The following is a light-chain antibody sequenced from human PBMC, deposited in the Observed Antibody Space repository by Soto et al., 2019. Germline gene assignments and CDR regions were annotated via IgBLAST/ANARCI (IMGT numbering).Light chain of an antibody. V-gene: IGKV3-11*01. J-gene: IGKJ4*01. Sequence: EIVLTQSPATLFLSPGERATLSCRATQSVRNDLVWYHQKRGQAPRLLIYSASNRAAGIPPRFSASGSGTDFTLTISSLEPEDFAVYYCQQRNNWPPTFGGGTKVEMK. CDR2: SAS. CDR1: QSVRND. CDR3: QQRNNWPPT.